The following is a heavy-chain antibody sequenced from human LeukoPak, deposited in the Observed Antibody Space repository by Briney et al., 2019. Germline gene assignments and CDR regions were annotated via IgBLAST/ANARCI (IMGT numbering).Heavy chain of an antibody. CDR2: IYYSGST. CDR1: CYSIRSGYY. J-gene: IGHJ5*02. Sequence: SETLSLTCGFSCYSIRSGYYWSWIRQPPGKGLERIGYIYYSGSTNYNPSLKSRVTISVDTSKNQFSLKLSSVTAADTAVYYCAREYCSSTSCYDPWGQGTLVTVSS. CDR3: AREYCSSTSCYDP. D-gene: IGHD2-2*01. V-gene: IGHV4-61*01.